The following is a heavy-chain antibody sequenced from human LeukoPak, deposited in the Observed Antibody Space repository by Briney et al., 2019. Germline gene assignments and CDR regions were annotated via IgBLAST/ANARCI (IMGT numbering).Heavy chain of an antibody. CDR3: TTMGLPYYFDY. CDR1: GFTVSSNY. Sequence: GGSLRLSCAASGFTVSSNYMSWVRQAPGKGLEWVSVIYSGGSTYYADSVKGRFTISRDNSKNTLYLQMNSLRAEDTAVYYYTTMGLPYYFDYWGQGTLVTVSS. V-gene: IGHV3-53*01. J-gene: IGHJ4*02. D-gene: IGHD3-10*01. CDR2: IYSGGST.